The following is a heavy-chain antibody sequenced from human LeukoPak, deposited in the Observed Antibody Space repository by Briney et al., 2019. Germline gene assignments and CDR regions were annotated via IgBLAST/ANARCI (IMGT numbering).Heavy chain of an antibody. CDR3: ARKGGATTYGYYYYYMDV. V-gene: IGHV3-7*01. D-gene: IGHD1-26*01. CDR2: IKQDGSEK. J-gene: IGHJ6*03. CDR1: GFTFSSYW. Sequence: PGGSLRPSCAASGFTFSSYWISWVSQAPGKGLEWVANIKQDGSEKYYVDSVKGRFTISRDNAKNSLYLQMNSLRAEDTAVYYCARKGGATTYGYYYYYMDVWGKGTTVTISS.